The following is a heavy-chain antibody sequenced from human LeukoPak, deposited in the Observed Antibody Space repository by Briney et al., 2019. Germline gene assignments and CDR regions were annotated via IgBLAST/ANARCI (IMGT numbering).Heavy chain of an antibody. Sequence: VASVKVSCKASGGTFSSYAISWVRQAPGQGLEWMGGIIPIFGTANYAQKSQGRVTITTDESTSTAYMELSSLRSEDTAVYYCAREGPTGDIDYWGQGTLVTVSS. CDR2: IIPIFGTA. V-gene: IGHV1-69*05. CDR1: GGTFSSYA. J-gene: IGHJ4*02. CDR3: AREGPTGDIDY. D-gene: IGHD1-26*01.